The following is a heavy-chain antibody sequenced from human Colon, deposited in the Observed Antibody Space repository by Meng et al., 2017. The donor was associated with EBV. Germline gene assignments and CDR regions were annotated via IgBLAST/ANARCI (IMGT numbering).Heavy chain of an antibody. CDR1: GTSISTSNW. CDR3: ARDGGVTHIP. CDR2: IYHNGQT. J-gene: IGHJ5*02. D-gene: IGHD2-8*02. Sequence: VVLQGSGAGLGKPSGTLSLTCAVSGTSISTSNWWSWIRQSPGEGLEWIGAIYHNGQTNYNPSLKSRVSMSVDESKNEFSLNLKSVTAADTAVYYCARDGGVTHIPWGQGVLVTVSS. V-gene: IGHV4-4*02.